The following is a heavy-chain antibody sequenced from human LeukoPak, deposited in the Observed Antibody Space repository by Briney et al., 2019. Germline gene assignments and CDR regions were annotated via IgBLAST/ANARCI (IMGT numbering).Heavy chain of an antibody. CDR1: GFTFSSYW. Sequence: GGSLRLSCAASGFTFSSYWMHWVRQAPGKGLVWVSRISSEGSSISYADSVKGRFTISRDNAKNTLYLQMNSLRAEDTAVYYCARSQDGSGKDWGQGTLVTVSS. V-gene: IGHV3-74*01. CDR3: ARSQDGSGKD. CDR2: ISSEGSSI. J-gene: IGHJ4*02. D-gene: IGHD3-10*01.